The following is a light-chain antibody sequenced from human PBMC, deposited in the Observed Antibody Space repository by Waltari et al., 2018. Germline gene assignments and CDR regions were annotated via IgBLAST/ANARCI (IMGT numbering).Light chain of an antibody. Sequence: DIQMTQSPSSLSASVVDGVTITCRASQSISIYLNWYQQKPGKAPTLLIYAASTLHSGVPSRFSGSGSGTEFTLTISSLQPEDFATYYCQKSSSTPPWTFGQGTKVEIK. CDR3: QKSSSTPPWT. V-gene: IGKV1-39*01. CDR1: QSISIY. J-gene: IGKJ1*01. CDR2: AAS.